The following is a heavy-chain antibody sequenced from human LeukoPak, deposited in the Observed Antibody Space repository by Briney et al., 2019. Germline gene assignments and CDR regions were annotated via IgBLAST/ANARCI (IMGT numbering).Heavy chain of an antibody. CDR2: SGSGGST. J-gene: IGHJ4*02. CDR3: AKDRTIAVAGTADY. D-gene: IGHD6-19*01. V-gene: IGHV3-23*01. Sequence: SGSGGSTYYADSVKGRFTISRDNSKNTLYLQMNSLRAEDTAVYYCAKDRTIAVAGTADYWGQGTLVTVSS.